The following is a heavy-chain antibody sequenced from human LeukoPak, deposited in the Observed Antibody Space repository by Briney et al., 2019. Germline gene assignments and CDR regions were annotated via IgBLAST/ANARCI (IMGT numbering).Heavy chain of an antibody. J-gene: IGHJ6*02. V-gene: IGHV4-59*01. CDR3: ARDGLFAVGATDYYYGMDV. CDR2: IYYSGST. Sequence: PSETLSLTCTVSGGSISNYYWTWIRQPPGKGLEWIGYIYYSGSTNYNPSLKSRVTISVDTSKNQFSLKLSSVTAADTAVYYCARDGLFAVGATDYYYGMDVWGQGTTVTVSS. CDR1: GGSISNYY. D-gene: IGHD1-26*01.